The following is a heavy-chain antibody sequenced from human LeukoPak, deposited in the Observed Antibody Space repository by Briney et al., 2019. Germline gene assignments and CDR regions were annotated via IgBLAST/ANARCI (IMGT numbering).Heavy chain of an antibody. J-gene: IGHJ2*01. CDR2: ISYDGSNK. CDR3: ARVESRYSSGPNYWYFDL. V-gene: IGHV3-30-3*01. Sequence: GRSLRLSCAASGFTFSSYAMHWVRQAPGKGLEWVAVISYDGSNKYYADSVKGRFTISRDNSKNTLYLQMNSLRAEDTAVYYCARVESRYSSGPNYWYFDLWGRGTLVTVSS. CDR1: GFTFSSYA. D-gene: IGHD6-25*01.